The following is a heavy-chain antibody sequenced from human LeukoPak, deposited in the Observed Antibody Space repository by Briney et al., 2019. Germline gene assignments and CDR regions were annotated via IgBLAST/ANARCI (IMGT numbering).Heavy chain of an antibody. CDR2: ISGSGGST. D-gene: IGHD3-9*01. CDR1: GFTVSSSYA. V-gene: IGHV3-23*01. J-gene: IGHJ4*02. CDR3: AKDGYDILTGTFDY. Sequence: PGGSLRLSCVASGFTVSSSYAMSWVRQAPGKGLEWVSAISGSGGSTYYADSVKGRFTISRDNSKNTLYLQMNSLRAEDTAVYYCAKDGYDILTGTFDYWGQGTLVTVSS.